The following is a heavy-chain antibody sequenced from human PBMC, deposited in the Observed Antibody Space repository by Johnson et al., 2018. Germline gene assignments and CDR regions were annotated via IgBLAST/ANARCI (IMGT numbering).Heavy chain of an antibody. J-gene: IGHJ1*01. CDR2: ISYDGSNK. CDR3: ARDGHTMYDSSGYVPSEYFQH. V-gene: IGHV3-30-3*01. Sequence: QVQLVESGGGVVQPGRSLRLSCAASGFTFSSYALHWVRQAPGKGLEWVAVISYDGSNKYYADSVKGRFTISRDNSKNTLYLQMNSLRAEATAGYYCARDGHTMYDSSGYVPSEYFQHWGQGTLVTVSS. D-gene: IGHD3-22*01. CDR1: GFTFSSYA.